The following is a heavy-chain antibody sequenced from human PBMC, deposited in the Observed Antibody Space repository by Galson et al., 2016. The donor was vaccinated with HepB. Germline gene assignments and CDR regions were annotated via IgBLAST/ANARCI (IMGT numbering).Heavy chain of an antibody. J-gene: IGHJ6*02. Sequence: SLRLSCAASGFTFSSYGMHWVRQAPGKGLEWVAVIWYDGSNKYYADSVKGRFTISRDNSKNTLYLQMNSLRAEDTAVYYCARDYGDYFPVEMDVWGQGTTVTVSS. CDR3: ARDYGDYFPVEMDV. CDR1: GFTFSSYG. D-gene: IGHD4-17*01. CDR2: IWYDGSNK. V-gene: IGHV3-33*01.